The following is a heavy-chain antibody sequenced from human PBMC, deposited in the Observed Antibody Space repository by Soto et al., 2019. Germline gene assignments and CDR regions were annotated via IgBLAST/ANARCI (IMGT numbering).Heavy chain of an antibody. CDR2: ISYDGSNK. J-gene: IGHJ6*02. D-gene: IGHD2-2*01. CDR3: AKGSTSYGMDV. V-gene: IGHV3-30*18. Sequence: RGCLLIFCASSEFAFSIYGMHWVRQAPGKGLDWVAVISYDGSNKYYADSVKGRFAISRDNSKNTLYLQMNSLRAEDTAVYYCAKGSTSYGMDVWGQGTTVTV. CDR1: EFAFSIYG.